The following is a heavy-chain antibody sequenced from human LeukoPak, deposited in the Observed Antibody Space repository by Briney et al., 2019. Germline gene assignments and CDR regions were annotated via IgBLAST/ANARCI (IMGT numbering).Heavy chain of an antibody. Sequence: GGSLRLSCSASGFTFSSYSIIWARQAPGKGLEWVSSITSSSSYIYYADSLKGRFTISRDNAKNSLYLQMNSLRAEDTAVYYCARGRYYDSSGHADGFDIWGQGTMVTVSS. V-gene: IGHV3-21*01. CDR1: GFTFSSYS. CDR2: ITSSSSYI. D-gene: IGHD3-22*01. J-gene: IGHJ3*02. CDR3: ARGRYYDSSGHADGFDI.